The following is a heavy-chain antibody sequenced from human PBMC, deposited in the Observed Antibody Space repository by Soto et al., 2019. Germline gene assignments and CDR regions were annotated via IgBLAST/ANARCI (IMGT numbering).Heavy chain of an antibody. V-gene: IGHV3-30-3*01. Sequence: QVQLVESGGGVVQPGRSLRLSCAASGFTFSSYAMHWVRQAPGKGLEWVPVISYDGSNKYYADSGKGRFTISRDNSKNTLYLQMNSLRAEDTAVYYCARPRYCSGGSCYSGYYYGMDVWVQGTTVTVSS. CDR1: GFTFSSYA. D-gene: IGHD2-15*01. CDR2: ISYDGSNK. J-gene: IGHJ6*02. CDR3: ARPRYCSGGSCYSGYYYGMDV.